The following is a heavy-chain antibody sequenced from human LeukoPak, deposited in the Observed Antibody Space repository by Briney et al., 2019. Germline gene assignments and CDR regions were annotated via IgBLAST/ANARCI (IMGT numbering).Heavy chain of an antibody. CDR1: GFTFSSYA. V-gene: IGHV3-23*01. CDR2: ISGSGGST. Sequence: GGSLRLSCAASGFTFSSYAMSWVRQAPGKGLEWVSAISGSGGSTYYADSVKGRFTISRDNSKNSLYLQMNSLRTEDTALYYCAKDPHSYGMDVWGQGTTVTVSS. CDR3: AKDPHSYGMDV. J-gene: IGHJ6*02.